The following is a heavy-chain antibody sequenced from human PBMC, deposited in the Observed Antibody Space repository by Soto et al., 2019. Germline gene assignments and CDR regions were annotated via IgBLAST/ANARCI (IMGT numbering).Heavy chain of an antibody. CDR2: INPATGAA. J-gene: IGHJ3*02. D-gene: IGHD3-3*01. CDR1: GYPVTAYY. V-gene: IGHV1-2*02. Sequence: QLHLVQSGAVVKKPGASVTVSCSASGYPVTAYYMHWVRQAPGRGLEWMGGINPATGAAKYTQTFRGRVTMTRDTSTSPVFLELSGLTSEDTAVFYCARGGGVGVAGSAAFDMWGQGTLVTVSS. CDR3: ARGGGVGVAGSAAFDM.